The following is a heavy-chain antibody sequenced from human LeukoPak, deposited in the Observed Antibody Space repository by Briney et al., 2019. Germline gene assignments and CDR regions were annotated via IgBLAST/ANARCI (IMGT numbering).Heavy chain of an antibody. CDR3: AKDGPVVTGNFDY. Sequence: ASVKVSCKASGHTFTSYGISWVRQAPGQGLEWMGWISAYNGNTNYAQKLQGRVTMTTDTSTSTAYMELRSLRTDETAVYYWAKDGPVVTGNFDYWGQGTLVTVSS. CDR1: GHTFTSYG. V-gene: IGHV1-18*01. D-gene: IGHD4-23*01. CDR2: ISAYNGNT. J-gene: IGHJ4*02.